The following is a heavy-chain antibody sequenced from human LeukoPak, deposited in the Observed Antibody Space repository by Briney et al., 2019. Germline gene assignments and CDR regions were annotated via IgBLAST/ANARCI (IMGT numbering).Heavy chain of an antibody. Sequence: ASVKVSCKASGYSFTGYYMHWVRQAPGQGLEWMGWINPNSGGTNCAQKFQGRVTMTRDTSISTAYMELSRLRSDDTAVYYCARLGDRIVGATTLDYWGQGTLVTVSS. CDR1: GYSFTGYY. V-gene: IGHV1-2*02. J-gene: IGHJ4*02. CDR2: INPNSGGT. D-gene: IGHD1-26*01. CDR3: ARLGDRIVGATTLDY.